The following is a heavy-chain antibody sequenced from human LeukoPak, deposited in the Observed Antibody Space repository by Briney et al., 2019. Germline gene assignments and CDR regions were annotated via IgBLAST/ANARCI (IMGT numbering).Heavy chain of an antibody. CDR2: ISGSGDKT. V-gene: IGHV3-23*01. D-gene: IGHD6-6*01. J-gene: IGHJ4*01. CDR1: GFSFSYG. CDR3: AAPPRAGARPPYDF. Sequence: GGSLRLSCTASGFSFSYGMSWVRQAPGKGLEWVSAISGSGDKTYYLDSVKGRFTISRDKSKNTLFLQMNNLRAEDMAIYYCAAPPRAGARPPYDFWGHGTLVTVSS.